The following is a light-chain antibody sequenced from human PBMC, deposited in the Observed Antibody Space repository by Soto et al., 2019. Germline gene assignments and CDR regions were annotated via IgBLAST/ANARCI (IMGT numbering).Light chain of an antibody. Sequence: EIVLTQSPGTRSLSPGERATLSCRASQSVSSSYLAWYQQKPGQAPRLLIYGASTRATGIPARFSGSGSATDFTLTISSLQSEDFAVYFCQQYSNWPPWTFGQGTKVEIK. V-gene: IGKV3-15*01. CDR3: QQYSNWPPWT. CDR2: GAS. J-gene: IGKJ1*01. CDR1: QSVSSSY.